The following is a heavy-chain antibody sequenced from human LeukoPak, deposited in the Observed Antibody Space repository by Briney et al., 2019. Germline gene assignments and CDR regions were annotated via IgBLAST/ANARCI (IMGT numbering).Heavy chain of an antibody. D-gene: IGHD3-22*01. CDR3: ARGTPYDSSGYYYYYYYMDV. CDR2: INHSGST. J-gene: IGHJ6*03. CDR1: GGSFSGYY. Sequence: PSETLSLTCAVYGGSFSGYYWSWIRQPPGKGLEWIGEINHSGSTNYNPSLKSRVTISVDTSKNQFSLKLSSVTAADTAVYYCARGTPYDSSGYYYYYYYMDVWGKGTTVTVSS. V-gene: IGHV4-34*01.